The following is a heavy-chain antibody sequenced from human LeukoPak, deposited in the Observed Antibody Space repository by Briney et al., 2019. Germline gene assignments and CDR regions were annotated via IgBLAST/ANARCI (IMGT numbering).Heavy chain of an antibody. D-gene: IGHD3-16*01. Sequence: GGSLRLSCAASGFTFSHAWMAWVRQAPGKGLEWVANMNQDGSAKGYVDSVKGRFTISRDNARNSLYLQMSSLRPEDTAVYYCATYTHWVAGDVWGQGTTVTVSS. V-gene: IGHV3-7*01. CDR1: GFTFSHAW. J-gene: IGHJ6*02. CDR2: MNQDGSAK. CDR3: ATYTHWVAGDV.